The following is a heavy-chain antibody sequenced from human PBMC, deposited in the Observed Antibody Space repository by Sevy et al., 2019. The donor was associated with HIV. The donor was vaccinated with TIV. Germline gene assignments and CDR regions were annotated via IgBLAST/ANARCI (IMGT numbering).Heavy chain of an antibody. Sequence: GGSLRLSCAASGFTFSNYWMTWVRQAPGKGLEWVATIKRGGSEKYYMASVKGRFTISRDNAKNSLYLQINSLRAEDTAMYYCARDCSSTSCLWGLDVWGQGTTVTVSS. CDR2: IKRGGSEK. CDR3: ARDCSSTSCLWGLDV. CDR1: GFTFSNYW. V-gene: IGHV3-7*03. D-gene: IGHD2-2*01. J-gene: IGHJ6*02.